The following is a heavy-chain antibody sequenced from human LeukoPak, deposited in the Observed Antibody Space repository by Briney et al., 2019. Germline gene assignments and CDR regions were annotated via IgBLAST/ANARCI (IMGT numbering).Heavy chain of an antibody. V-gene: IGHV3-23*01. CDR3: AKGVTIFGVVSQANDAFDI. Sequence: PGGSLRLSCAASRFGFSSYAMSWVRQAPGKGPEWVSAMSGSGGSTYYADSVKGRFTISRDNSKNTMYVQMNSLRAEDTAVYYCAKGVTIFGVVSQANDAFDIWGRGTMVTVSS. J-gene: IGHJ3*02. CDR2: MSGSGGST. CDR1: RFGFSSYA. D-gene: IGHD3-3*01.